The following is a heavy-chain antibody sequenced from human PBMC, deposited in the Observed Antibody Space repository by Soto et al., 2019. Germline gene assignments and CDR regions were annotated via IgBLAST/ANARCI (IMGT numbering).Heavy chain of an antibody. CDR2: IYPGDSDT. D-gene: IGHD2-15*01. CDR3: AKTSVVVAATSADYYYYGMDV. J-gene: IGHJ6*02. V-gene: IGHV5-51*01. Sequence: PGESLKISCKGSGYSFTIYWIGWVRQMPGKGLEWMGIIYPGDSDTRYSPSFQGQVTISADKSISTAYLQWSSLKASDTAMYYCAKTSVVVAATSADYYYYGMDVWGQGTTVTVSS. CDR1: GYSFTIYW.